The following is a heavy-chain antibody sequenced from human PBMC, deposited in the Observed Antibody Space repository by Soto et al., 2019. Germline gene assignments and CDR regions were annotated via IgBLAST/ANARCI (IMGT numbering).Heavy chain of an antibody. V-gene: IGHV4-59*01. D-gene: IGHD6-6*01. Sequence: SETLSLTCTVAGGSISSYYWSWIRQPPGKGLEWIGYIYYSGSTNYNPSLKSRVTISVDTSKNQFSLKLSSVTAADTAVYYCARDKQLGEFDPWGQGTLVTVSS. J-gene: IGHJ5*02. CDR2: IYYSGST. CDR3: ARDKQLGEFDP. CDR1: GGSISSYY.